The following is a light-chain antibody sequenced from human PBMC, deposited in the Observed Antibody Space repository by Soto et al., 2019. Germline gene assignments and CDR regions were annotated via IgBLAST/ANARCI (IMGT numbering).Light chain of an antibody. V-gene: IGKV3-15*01. CDR2: GAS. Sequence: EIVMTQSPATLSVSPGERATLSCRASQSVSRNLAWYQQKPGQAPRLLIYGASTRATGIPARFSGSGSGTEFTLTISSRQSEDFAVYYCQQYNNWPPWTFGQGTKVEIK. J-gene: IGKJ1*01. CDR3: QQYNNWPPWT. CDR1: QSVSRN.